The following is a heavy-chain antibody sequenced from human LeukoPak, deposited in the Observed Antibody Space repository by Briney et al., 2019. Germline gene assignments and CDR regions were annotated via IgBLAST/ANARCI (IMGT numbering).Heavy chain of an antibody. J-gene: IGHJ4*02. CDR2: ISGGGETT. V-gene: IGHV3-23*01. Sequence: GGSLRIPCAASGFTFNNYAMNWVRQAPGKGLEWVSSISGGGETTYYADSAKGRFTISRDNSQNTLYLQMNSLRAEDTAVYYCARDYADYVGYFFFDYWGQGTLVTVSS. CDR3: ARDYADYVGYFFFDY. D-gene: IGHD4-17*01. CDR1: GFTFNNYA.